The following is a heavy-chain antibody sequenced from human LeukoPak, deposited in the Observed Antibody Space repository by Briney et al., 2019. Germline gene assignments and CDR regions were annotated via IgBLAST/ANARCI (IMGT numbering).Heavy chain of an antibody. D-gene: IGHD2-2*01. CDR3: TTDFIVVVQAAMAF. CDR2: IKSKTDGGTT. J-gene: IGHJ4*02. CDR1: GFTFSNAW. Sequence: GGSLRLSCAASGFTFSNAWMSWVRQAPGKGLEWVGRIKSKTDGGTTDYAAPVKGRFTISRDDSKNTLYLQMNSLKTEDTAVYYCTTDFIVVVQAAMAFWGQGTLVTVSS. V-gene: IGHV3-15*01.